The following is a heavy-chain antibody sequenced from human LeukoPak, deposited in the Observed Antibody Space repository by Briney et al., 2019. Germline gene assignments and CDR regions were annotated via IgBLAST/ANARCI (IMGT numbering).Heavy chain of an antibody. CDR1: GGSFSGYY. J-gene: IGHJ3*02. CDR3: ARDTPRRGYCSSTSCYKRYAFDI. CDR2: INHSGST. Sequence: SETLSLTCAVYGGSFSGYYWSWIRQPPGKGLEWIGEINHSGSTYYNPSLKSRVTISVDTSKNQFSLKLSSVTAADTAVYYCARDTPRRGYCSSTSCYKRYAFDIWGQGTMVTVSS. V-gene: IGHV4-34*01. D-gene: IGHD2-2*02.